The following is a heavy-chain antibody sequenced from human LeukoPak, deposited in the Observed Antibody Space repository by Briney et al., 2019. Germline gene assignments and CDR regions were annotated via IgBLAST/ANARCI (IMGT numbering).Heavy chain of an antibody. V-gene: IGHV3-7*01. Sequence: GGSLRLSCAASGFTFDDYGMSWVRQAPGKGLEWVANIKQDGSEKYYVDSVKGRFTISRDNAKNSLYLQMNSLRAEDTAVYYCARVSGWPFTYYYDSSGYLDYWGQGTLVTVSS. CDR3: ARVSGWPFTYYYDSSGYLDY. CDR2: IKQDGSEK. J-gene: IGHJ4*02. D-gene: IGHD3-22*01. CDR1: GFTFDDYG.